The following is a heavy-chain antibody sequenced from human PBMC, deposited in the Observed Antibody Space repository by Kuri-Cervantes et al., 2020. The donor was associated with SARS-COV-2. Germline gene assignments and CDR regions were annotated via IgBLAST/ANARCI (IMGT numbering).Heavy chain of an antibody. J-gene: IGHJ3*02. Sequence: SETLSLTCAVSGDSVKIGHYYWGWIRQPAGKGLEWVGRIHTGGSTDYNPSLKSRVTISLDTSKNQFSLKLSSVTAADTAVYYCANVRPLDAFDIWGQGTMVTVSS. CDR1: GDSVKIGHYY. CDR3: ANVRPLDAFDI. V-gene: IGHV4-61*02. CDR2: IHTGGST.